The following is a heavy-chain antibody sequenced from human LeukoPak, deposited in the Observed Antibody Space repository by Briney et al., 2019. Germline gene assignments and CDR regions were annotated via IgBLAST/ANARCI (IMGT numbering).Heavy chain of an antibody. CDR3: ARDTTTVTTFLDWPRESHFDY. CDR2: ISYDGSNK. CDR1: GFTFSSYA. V-gene: IGHV3-30-3*01. D-gene: IGHD4-11*01. J-gene: IGHJ4*02. Sequence: GRSLRLSCAASGFTFSSYAMHWVRQAPGKGLEWVAVISYDGSNKYYADSVKGRFTISRDNSKNTLYLQMNSLRAEDTAVYYCARDTTTVTTFLDWPRESHFDYWGQGTLVTVSS.